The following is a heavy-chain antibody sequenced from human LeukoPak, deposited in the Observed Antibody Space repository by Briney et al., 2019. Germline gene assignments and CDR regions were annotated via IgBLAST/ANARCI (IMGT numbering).Heavy chain of an antibody. Sequence: SETLSLTCTVSGVSISSSSYYWGWIRQPPGKGLEWIGSIYYSGSTYYNPSLKSRVTISVDTSKNQFSLKLSSVTAADTAVYYCASVVVITEAFDIWGQGTMVTVSS. D-gene: IGHD3-22*01. J-gene: IGHJ3*02. CDR2: IYYSGST. CDR1: GVSISSSSYY. V-gene: IGHV4-39*01. CDR3: ASVVVITEAFDI.